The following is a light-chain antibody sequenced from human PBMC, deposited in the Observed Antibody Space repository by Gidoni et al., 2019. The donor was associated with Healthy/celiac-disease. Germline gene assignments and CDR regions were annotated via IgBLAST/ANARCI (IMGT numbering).Light chain of an antibody. CDR2: DAS. J-gene: IGKJ4*02. CDR3: QQYNSYSLT. Sequence: DIQMTQSPSTLSASVGDRVTITCRASQSISSWFTWYQQKTGKAPQVLIYDASSLESGVPPRFSGSGPGTEFTFTTSSLQPDDFQTSSCQQYNSYSLTFXGXTKVEIK. V-gene: IGKV1-5*01. CDR1: QSISSW.